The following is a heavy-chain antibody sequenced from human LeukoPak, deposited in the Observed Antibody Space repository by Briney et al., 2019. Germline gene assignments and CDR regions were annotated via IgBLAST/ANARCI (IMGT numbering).Heavy chain of an antibody. V-gene: IGHV1-18*01. J-gene: IGHJ4*02. D-gene: IGHD3-10*01. CDR3: ARGLWYYGSGSFDY. CDR2: ISAYNGDT. CDR1: GYTFTNYG. Sequence: ASVKVSCKASGYTFTNYGITWVRQAPGQGLEWMGWISAYNGDTNYAHQGRVTMTTDTSTSTAYMELRSLRSEDTAVYYCARGLWYYGSGSFDYWGQGTLVTVSS.